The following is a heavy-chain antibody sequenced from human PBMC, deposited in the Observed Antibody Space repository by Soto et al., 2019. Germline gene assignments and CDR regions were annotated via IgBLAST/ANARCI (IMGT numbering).Heavy chain of an antibody. D-gene: IGHD4-17*01. CDR3: ATMGTPVTGLYSFYH. V-gene: IGHV4-30-4*01. CDR2: TSYSGTT. CDR1: GGSISSVGYY. Sequence: PSQTLSLTCTVAGGSISSVGYYWSWIRQPPGKGLECIGFTSYSGTTYYNTSLWSRASMSVDTSKNQFSLHVNSVTAADTAVYYCATMGTPVTGLYSFYHCAQGTLVTVSS. J-gene: IGHJ4*02.